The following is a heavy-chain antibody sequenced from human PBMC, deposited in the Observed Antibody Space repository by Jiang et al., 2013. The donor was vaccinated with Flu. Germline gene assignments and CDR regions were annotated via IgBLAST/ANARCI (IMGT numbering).Heavy chain of an antibody. J-gene: IGHJ6*03. V-gene: IGHV1-18*01. CDR3: ARGHGYYHNMDV. Sequence: KPGASVKVSCKASGYSFTTYGIGWVRQAPGQGLEWVGWIXVYNGYTKYAXKLQDRVTITTDTSTSTAYMEVRSLRSDDTAVYYCARGHGYYHNMDVWGKGTTVTVSS. CDR1: GYSFTTYG. CDR2: IXVYNGYT.